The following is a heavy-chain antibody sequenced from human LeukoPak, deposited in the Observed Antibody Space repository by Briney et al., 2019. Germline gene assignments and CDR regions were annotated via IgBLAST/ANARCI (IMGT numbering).Heavy chain of an antibody. V-gene: IGHV3-7*01. CDR3: ARVGIAYYYDSSGYYTDF. CDR2: IKQDGSEK. Sequence: GGSLRLSCAASGFTFSDAWMSWVRQAPGKGLEWVANIKQDGSEKYYVDSVKGRFTISRDNAKNSLYLQMNSLRAEDTAVYYCARVGIAYYYDSSGYYTDFWGQGTLVTVSS. D-gene: IGHD3-22*01. J-gene: IGHJ4*02. CDR1: GFTFSDAW.